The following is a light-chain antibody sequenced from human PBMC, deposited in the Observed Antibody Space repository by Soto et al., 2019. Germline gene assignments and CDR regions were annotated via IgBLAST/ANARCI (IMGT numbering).Light chain of an antibody. V-gene: IGLV2-8*01. CDR1: SSDVVGYNY. CDR2: EVS. Sequence: QSALTQPPSASGSPGQSVTISCTGTSSDVVGYNYVSWHQQHRGKAPKLLIYEVSKRPSGVPDRFSGSKSGNTASLTVSGLQAEDEADYYGSSYAGSNNLGFGGWTKRTVL. J-gene: IGLJ3*02. CDR3: SSYAGSNNLG.